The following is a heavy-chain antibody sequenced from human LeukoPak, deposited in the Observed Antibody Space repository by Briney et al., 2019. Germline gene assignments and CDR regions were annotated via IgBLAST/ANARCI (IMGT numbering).Heavy chain of an antibody. CDR3: AKVYRPLYNYFDY. J-gene: IGHJ4*02. CDR2: IWYDGSNK. D-gene: IGHD5/OR15-5a*01. V-gene: IGHV3-33*06. Sequence: PGRSLRLSCAASGFTFSSYGMHWVRQAPGKGLEWVAVIWYDGSNKYYADSVKGRFTISRDNSKNTLYLQMNSLRAEDTAVYYCAKVYRPLYNYFDYWGQGTLVTVSS. CDR1: GFTFSSYG.